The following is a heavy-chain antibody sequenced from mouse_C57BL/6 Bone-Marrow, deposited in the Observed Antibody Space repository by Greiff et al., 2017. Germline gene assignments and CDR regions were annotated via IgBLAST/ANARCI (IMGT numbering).Heavy chain of an antibody. CDR2: ISSGSSTI. V-gene: IGHV5-17*01. CDR1: GFTFSDYG. CDR3: VRPDYYGSSYAFAY. J-gene: IGHJ3*01. Sequence: VQLKESGGGLVKPGGSLKLSCAASGFTFSDYGMHWVRQAPEKGLEWVAYISSGSSTIYYADTVKGRFTISRDNAKNTLFLQMTIRRSENTAMYYCVRPDYYGSSYAFAYWGEGTLGTVS. D-gene: IGHD1-1*01.